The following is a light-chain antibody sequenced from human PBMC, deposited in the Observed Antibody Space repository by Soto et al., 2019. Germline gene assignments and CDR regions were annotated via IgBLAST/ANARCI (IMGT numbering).Light chain of an antibody. CDR1: ESVSSN. J-gene: IGKJ1*01. Sequence: ELVMTQSPATLSVSPGERATLSCRASESVSSNLAWYQQRPGQAPRLVIYGASTRATGIPARFSGSGSGTEFTLTISSLQSADFAVYYCQQYYNWPRGTFGQGTKVDIK. CDR3: QQYYNWPRGT. V-gene: IGKV3-15*01. CDR2: GAS.